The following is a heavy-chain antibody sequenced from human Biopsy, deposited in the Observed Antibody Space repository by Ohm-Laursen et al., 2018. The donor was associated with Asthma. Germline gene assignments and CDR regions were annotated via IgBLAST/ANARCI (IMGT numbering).Heavy chain of an antibody. V-gene: IGHV2-5*02. J-gene: IGHJ5*02. CDR1: GFSLRTPGVG. D-gene: IGHD3-9*01. CDR2: IYWDDYN. CDR3: ALSQDSGFDDHSPSWFDP. Sequence: PTQTLPLTCSFSGFSLRTPGVGVGWIRQSAGKALEWPALIYWDDYNLFRPSLKRRLTITKDPSKNQVVLTMTKMDPVDSGTYYCALSQDSGFDDHSPSWFDPWGQGTLVTVSS.